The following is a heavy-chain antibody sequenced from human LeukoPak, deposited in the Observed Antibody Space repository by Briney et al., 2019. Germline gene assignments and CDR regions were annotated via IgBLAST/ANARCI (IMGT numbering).Heavy chain of an antibody. CDR2: ITDSGDGT. V-gene: IGHV3-23*01. Sequence: PGGSLRLSCAASGFTFSSSAMSWVRQAPGRGLEWVSSITDSGDGTYYADSVKGRFTISRDDSKNTLYLQMNSLRAEDTAVYYCAKDSPVATGWGQGTLVTVSS. CDR3: AKDSPVATG. D-gene: IGHD1-26*01. J-gene: IGHJ4*02. CDR1: GFTFSSSA.